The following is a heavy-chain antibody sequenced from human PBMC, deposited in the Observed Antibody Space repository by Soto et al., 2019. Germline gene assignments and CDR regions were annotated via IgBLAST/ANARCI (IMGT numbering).Heavy chain of an antibody. CDR1: GFTFSSYG. J-gene: IGHJ6*02. CDR2: ISYDGNNK. D-gene: IGHD2-15*01. CDR3: AKELEGEELLALYYYYYGMDV. Sequence: QVQLVESGGGVVQPGRSLRLSCAASGFTFSSYGMHWVRQAPGKGLEWVAVISYDGNNKYYADSVKGRFTISRDNSKNTLYRQMNSLRGEDTAVYYCAKELEGEELLALYYYYYGMDVWGQGTTVTVSS. V-gene: IGHV3-30*18.